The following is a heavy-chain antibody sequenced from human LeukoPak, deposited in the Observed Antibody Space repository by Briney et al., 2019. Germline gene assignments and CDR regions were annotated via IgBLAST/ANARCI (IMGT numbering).Heavy chain of an antibody. Sequence: SETLSLTCAVYGGSFSGYYWSWIRQPPGKGLEWIGEINHSGSTNYNTSLKRRVTISVDTYKNQFSLKLSSVTAADTAVYYCARHIRITIFGVVTKTEGFDPWGQGTLVTVSS. CDR1: GGSFSGYY. V-gene: IGHV4-34*01. J-gene: IGHJ5*02. CDR2: INHSGST. CDR3: ARHIRITIFGVVTKTEGFDP. D-gene: IGHD3-3*01.